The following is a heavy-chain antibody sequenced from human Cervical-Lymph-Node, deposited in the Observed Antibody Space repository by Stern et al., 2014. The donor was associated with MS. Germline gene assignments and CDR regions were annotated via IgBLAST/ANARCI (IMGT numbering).Heavy chain of an antibody. CDR2: INPSGGST. J-gene: IGHJ6*02. D-gene: IGHD6-19*01. CDR1: GYTFLSYY. V-gene: IGHV1-46*01. CDR3: AREVAGHRLGMMDV. Sequence: VQLVESGAEVKTPGASVTLSCTASGYTFLSYYMHWVRQAPGQGLAWMGIINPSGGSTNYAQKFQGRVTMTRDTSTSTVYMELSSLRSEDTAVYYCAREVAGHRLGMMDVWGQGTSVTVSS.